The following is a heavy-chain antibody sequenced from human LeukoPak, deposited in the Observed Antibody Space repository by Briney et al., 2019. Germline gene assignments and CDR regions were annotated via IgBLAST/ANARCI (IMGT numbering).Heavy chain of an antibody. V-gene: IGHV6-1*01. Sequence: SQTLSLTCAISGDSVSSNSAAWNWIRKSPSRGLEWLGRTYYRSKWYNDYAVSVKSRITINPDTSKNQFSLQLNSVTPEDTAVYYCARARFRIAAAGDYYYYGMDVWGQGTTVTVSS. CDR1: GDSVSSNSAA. CDR2: TYYRSKWYN. CDR3: ARARFRIAAAGDYYYYGMDV. D-gene: IGHD6-13*01. J-gene: IGHJ6*02.